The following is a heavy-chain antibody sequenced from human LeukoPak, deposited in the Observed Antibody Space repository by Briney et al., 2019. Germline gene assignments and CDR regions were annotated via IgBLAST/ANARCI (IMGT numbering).Heavy chain of an antibody. J-gene: IGHJ4*02. CDR2: IIPIFGTA. D-gene: IGHD3-3*01. V-gene: IGHV1-69*05. Sequence: SVKVSCKASGGTFSSYAISWVRQAPGQGLEWMVGIIPIFGTANYAQKFQGRVTITTDESTSTAYMELSSLRSEDTAVYYCARGPIYDFWSAPEYYFDYWGQGTLVTVSS. CDR3: ARGPIYDFWSAPEYYFDY. CDR1: GGTFSSYA.